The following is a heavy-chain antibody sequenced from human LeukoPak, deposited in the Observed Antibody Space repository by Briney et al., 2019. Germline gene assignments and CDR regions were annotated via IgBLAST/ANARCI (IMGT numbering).Heavy chain of an antibody. CDR2: IKSKTDGGTR. CDR3: TTFDYAAFLI. Sequence: GGSLRLSCAASGFTFSAYSMNWVRQAPGKGLEWVGRIKSKTDGGTRDYAAPVKGRFTISRDDSKNTLYLQMNSLKTEDTAVYYCTTFDYAAFLIWGQGTMVTVSS. CDR1: GFTFSAYS. D-gene: IGHD4/OR15-4a*01. J-gene: IGHJ3*02. V-gene: IGHV3-15*01.